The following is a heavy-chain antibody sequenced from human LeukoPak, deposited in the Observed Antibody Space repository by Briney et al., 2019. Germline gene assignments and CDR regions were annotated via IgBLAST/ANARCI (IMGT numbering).Heavy chain of an antibody. D-gene: IGHD3-22*01. V-gene: IGHV5-51*01. CDR2: IYPGDSDT. CDR3: ARRYYYDSSGYKIGLYYFDY. Sequence: GESLKISCKGSGYSFTSYWIGWVRQMPGKGLDWMGIIYPGDSDTRYSPSFQGQVTISADKSISTAYLQWSSLKASDTAMYYCARRYYYDSSGYKIGLYYFDYWGQGTLVTVSS. J-gene: IGHJ4*02. CDR1: GYSFTSYW.